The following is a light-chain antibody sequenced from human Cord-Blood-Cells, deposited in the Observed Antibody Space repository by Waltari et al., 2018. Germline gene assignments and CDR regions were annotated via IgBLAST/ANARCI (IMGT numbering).Light chain of an antibody. V-gene: IGLV2-23*01. CDR2: EGS. J-gene: IGLJ3*02. CDR1: SRDVGSYNL. Sequence: QSALTQPASVSGSPGPSITISCTGTSRDVGSYNLVPWYQQHPGKAPKLMIYEGSKRPSGVSNRFSGSKSGNTASLTISGLQAEDEADYYCCSYAGSSNWVFGGGTKLTVL. CDR3: CSYAGSSNWV.